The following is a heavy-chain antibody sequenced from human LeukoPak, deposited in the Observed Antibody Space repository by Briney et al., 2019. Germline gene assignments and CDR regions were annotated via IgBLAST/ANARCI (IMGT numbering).Heavy chain of an antibody. Sequence: GGSLRLSCAASGFTFSSYWMSWVRQAPGKGLEWVANIKQDGSEKYYVDSVKGRFTISRDNAKNSLYLQMNSLRAEDTALYYCAKEGPIAAAGTGSLDYWGQGTLVTVSS. V-gene: IGHV3-7*03. CDR3: AKEGPIAAAGTGSLDY. CDR2: IKQDGSEK. J-gene: IGHJ4*02. CDR1: GFTFSSYW. D-gene: IGHD6-13*01.